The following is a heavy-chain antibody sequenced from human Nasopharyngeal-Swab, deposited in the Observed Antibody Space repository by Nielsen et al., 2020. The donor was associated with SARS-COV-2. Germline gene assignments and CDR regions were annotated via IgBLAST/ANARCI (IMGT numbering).Heavy chain of an antibody. V-gene: IGHV3-13*01. CDR3: ARVAGGTYEDY. Sequence: GESLKISYAASGFTFSNYDMHWVRQPTGKGLEWVSAIGYRGDTYYPASVKGRFTISRENAKNSLYLQMNSLRVGDTAVYYCARVAGGTYEDYWGQGTLVTVSS. D-gene: IGHD3-3*01. CDR2: IGYRGDT. CDR1: GFTFSNYD. J-gene: IGHJ4*02.